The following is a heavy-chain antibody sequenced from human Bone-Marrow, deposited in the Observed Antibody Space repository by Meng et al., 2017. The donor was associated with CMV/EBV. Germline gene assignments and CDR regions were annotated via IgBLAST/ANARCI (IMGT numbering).Heavy chain of an antibody. J-gene: IGHJ4*02. CDR1: GFTFSNAW. V-gene: IGHV3-15*01. CDR2: IKSKTDGGTT. Sequence: GESLKISCAASGFTFSNAWMSWVRQAPGKGLEWVGRIKSKTDGGTTDYAAPGKGRFTISRDDSKNTLYLQMNSLKTEDTAVYYCTTLDYYGSGSYFPADYWGQGTLATVSS. D-gene: IGHD3-10*01. CDR3: TTLDYYGSGSYFPADY.